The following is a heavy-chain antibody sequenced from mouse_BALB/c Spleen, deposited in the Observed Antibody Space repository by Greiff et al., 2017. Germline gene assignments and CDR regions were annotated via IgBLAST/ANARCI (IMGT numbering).Heavy chain of an antibody. CDR1: GYTFTSYW. D-gene: IGHD2-4*01. J-gene: IGHJ4*01. CDR3: ARTMITTDYAMDY. CDR2: INPSTGYT. V-gene: IGHV1-7*01. Sequence: QVHVKQSGAELAKPGASVKMSCKASGYTFTSYWMHWVKQRPGQGLEWIGYINPSTGYTEYNQKFKDKATLTADKSSSTAYMQLSSLTSEDSAVYYCARTMITTDYAMDYWGQGTSVTVSS.